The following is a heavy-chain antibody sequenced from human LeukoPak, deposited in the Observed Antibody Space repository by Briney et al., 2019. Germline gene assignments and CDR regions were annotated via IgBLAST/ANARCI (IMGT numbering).Heavy chain of an antibody. D-gene: IGHD3-10*01. CDR2: IIPILGTA. CDR3: ATYGSGSYYNTSLDY. J-gene: IGHJ4*02. CDR1: GGTFSSYA. V-gene: IGHV1-69*13. Sequence: SVKVSCKASGGTFSSYAISWVRQAPGQGVEWMGGIIPILGTANYAQKFQGRVTITADESTSTAYMELSSLRSEDTAVYYCATYGSGSYYNTSLDYWGQGTLVTVSS.